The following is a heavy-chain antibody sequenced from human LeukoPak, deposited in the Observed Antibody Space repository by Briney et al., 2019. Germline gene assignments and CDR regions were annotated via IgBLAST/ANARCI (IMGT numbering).Heavy chain of an antibody. CDR2: INPSGGST. J-gene: IGHJ5*02. Sequence: ASVKVSCKASGYTFTSYYMHWVRQAPGQGLEWMGIINPSGGSTSYAQKFQGRVTMTRDTSTSTVYMELRSLRSEDTAVYYCARLVLDDTAMATGWFDPWGQGTLVTVSS. V-gene: IGHV1-46*01. D-gene: IGHD5-18*01. CDR1: GYTFTSYY. CDR3: ARLVLDDTAMATGWFDP.